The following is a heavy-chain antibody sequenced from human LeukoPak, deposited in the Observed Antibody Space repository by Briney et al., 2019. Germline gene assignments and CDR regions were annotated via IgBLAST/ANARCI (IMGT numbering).Heavy chain of an antibody. Sequence: SETLSLTCTVSGGSISSYYWSWIRQPAGKGLEWIGRIYTSGSTNYNPSLKSRATMSVDTSKNQFSLKLSSVTAADTAVYYCARSPQFDGSGSYSNWFDPWGQGTLVTVSS. CDR1: GGSISSYY. V-gene: IGHV4-4*07. D-gene: IGHD3-10*01. J-gene: IGHJ5*02. CDR3: ARSPQFDGSGSYSNWFDP. CDR2: IYTSGST.